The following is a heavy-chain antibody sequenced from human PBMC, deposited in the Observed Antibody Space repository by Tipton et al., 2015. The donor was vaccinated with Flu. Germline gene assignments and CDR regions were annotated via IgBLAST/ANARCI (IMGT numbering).Heavy chain of an antibody. CDR3: ATVKPTGYLGTEAGWFDT. V-gene: IGHV1-2*02. CDR1: GYTLTGYY. Sequence: QVQLVQSGAEMKKPGASVKVSCKASGYTLTGYYMHWVRQAPGQGLEWMGWINPNSGGTNSAQTFQGRVTMTRDTSINTAYMEMTSLTSDDTAVYYCATVKPTGYLGTEAGWFDTRGQGTLVSVSS. CDR2: INPNSGGT. D-gene: IGHD5-12*01. J-gene: IGHJ5*02.